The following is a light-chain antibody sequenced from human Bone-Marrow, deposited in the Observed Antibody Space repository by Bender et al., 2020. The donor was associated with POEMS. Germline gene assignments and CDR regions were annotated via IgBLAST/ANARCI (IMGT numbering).Light chain of an antibody. V-gene: IGLV2-23*02. CDR1: SSDVGSYNL. J-gene: IGLJ1*01. Sequence: QSVLTQPASVSGSPGQSITISCTGTSSDVGSYNLVSWYQQHPGKAPKLIIYEVTKGPSGVSNRFSGSKSGNTASLTISGLQADDEADYYCCSYTSRTTFVFGTGTKVTVL. CDR2: EVT. CDR3: CSYTSRTTFV.